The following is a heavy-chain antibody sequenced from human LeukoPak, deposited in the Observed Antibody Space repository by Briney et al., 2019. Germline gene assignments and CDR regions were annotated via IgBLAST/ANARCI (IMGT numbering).Heavy chain of an antibody. V-gene: IGHV1-8*03. CDR2: MNLNSGNT. Sequence: GASVKVSCKASGYTVTSYDINWVRQATGQGLEWMGWMNLNSGNTGYAQKFQGRVTITRNTSISTAYMELSSLRSEDTAVYYCARGPRFLEWLPPSYMDVWGKGTTVTVSS. D-gene: IGHD3-3*01. CDR1: GYTVTSYD. CDR3: ARGPRFLEWLPPSYMDV. J-gene: IGHJ6*03.